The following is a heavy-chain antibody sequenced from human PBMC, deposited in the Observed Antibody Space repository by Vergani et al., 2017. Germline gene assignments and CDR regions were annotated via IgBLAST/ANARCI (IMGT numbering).Heavy chain of an antibody. J-gene: IGHJ6*03. V-gene: IGHV4-38-2*02. Sequence: QVQLLESGPGLLKPSETLSLTCSVSGYSITSGYYWGWIRQPPGKGLEWIGEINHSGSTNYNPSLKSRVTISVDTSKNQFSLKLSSVTAADTAVYYCARVQELYDFWSGYRVRYYYYMDVWGKGTTVTVSS. CDR2: INHSGST. D-gene: IGHD3-3*01. CDR1: GYSITSGYY. CDR3: ARVQELYDFWSGYRVRYYYYMDV.